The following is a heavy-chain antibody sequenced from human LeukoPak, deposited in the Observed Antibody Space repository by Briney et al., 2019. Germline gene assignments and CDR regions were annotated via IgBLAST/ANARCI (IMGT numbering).Heavy chain of an antibody. V-gene: IGHV4-30-4*08. D-gene: IGHD6-19*01. CDR1: GGSISSGDYY. Sequence: SETLSLTCTVSGGSISSGDYYWSWIRQPPGKGLEWIGYIYYSGSTNYNPSLKSRVTISVDTSKNQFSLKLSSVTAADTAVYYCARHESSGWYGVDAFDIWGQGTMVTVSS. CDR2: IYYSGST. J-gene: IGHJ3*02. CDR3: ARHESSGWYGVDAFDI.